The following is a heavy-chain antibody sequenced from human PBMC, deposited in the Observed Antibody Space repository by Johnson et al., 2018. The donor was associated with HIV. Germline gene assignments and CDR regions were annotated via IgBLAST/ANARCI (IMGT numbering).Heavy chain of an antibody. CDR2: VSDHGRTT. D-gene: IGHD6-6*01. V-gene: IGHV3-30*03. J-gene: IGHJ3*02. CDR1: GFTFSSFG. CDR3: ARSYSSSSHDAFDI. Sequence: QVHLVESGGGVVQPGRSLRLSCAASGFTFSSFGMHWVRQAPGKGLEWVAVVSDHGRTTYFADSVKGRFTISMDNAKNSLYLQMNSLRAEDTAVYYCARSYSSSSHDAFDIWGQGTMVTVSA.